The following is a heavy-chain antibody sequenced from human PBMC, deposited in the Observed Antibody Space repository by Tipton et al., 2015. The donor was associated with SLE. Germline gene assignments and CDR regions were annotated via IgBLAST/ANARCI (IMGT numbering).Heavy chain of an antibody. J-gene: IGHJ4*02. CDR2: IKQDGSEK. Sequence: SLRLSCAASGFTFDDYTMHWVRQAPGKGLEWVANIKQDGSEKYYVDSVKGRFTISRDNAKNSLYLQMNSLRAEDTAVYYCARGYYSSSWYFDYWGQGTLVTVSS. CDR1: GFTFDDYT. V-gene: IGHV3-7*04. CDR3: ARGYYSSSWYFDY. D-gene: IGHD6-13*01.